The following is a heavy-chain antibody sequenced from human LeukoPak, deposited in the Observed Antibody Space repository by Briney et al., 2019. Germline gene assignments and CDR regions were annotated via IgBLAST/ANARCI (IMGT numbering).Heavy chain of an antibody. D-gene: IGHD1-26*01. Sequence: PSETLSLTCTISGGSIGTYYWSWIRQPPGKGRKWFRYIYYTGSTNYNPSLKSRVNMSLDTSKNQFSLNLSSLTAADTAVYYCVRYSYYLYYFGVDVWGQGTTVTVSS. CDR2: IYYTGST. CDR3: VRYSYYLYYFGVDV. J-gene: IGHJ6*02. V-gene: IGHV4-59*01. CDR1: GGSIGTYY.